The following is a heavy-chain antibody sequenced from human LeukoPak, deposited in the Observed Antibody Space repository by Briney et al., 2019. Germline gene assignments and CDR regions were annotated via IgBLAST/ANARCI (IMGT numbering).Heavy chain of an antibody. Sequence: GESLKISCKISGYILTNNWIGWVRQVPGKGLEWMGLIYPGDSNTRYSPSFQGQVTISVDKSISTAYLQWSSLKASDTAMYYCARFAYTSSLDYWGQGTLVTVSS. J-gene: IGHJ4*02. CDR3: ARFAYTSSLDY. V-gene: IGHV5-51*01. CDR1: GYILTNNW. D-gene: IGHD6-13*01. CDR2: IYPGDSNT.